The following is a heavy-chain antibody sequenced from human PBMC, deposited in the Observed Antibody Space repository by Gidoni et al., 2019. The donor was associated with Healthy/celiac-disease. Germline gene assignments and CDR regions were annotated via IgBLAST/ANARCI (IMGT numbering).Heavy chain of an antibody. D-gene: IGHD3-9*01. J-gene: IGHJ4*02. Sequence: QVQLVQSGAAVKKPGSSVQVSVRASGATFSSYTISWVRQAPGKGLEWMGRIIPILGIENYEQKFPGRVMITADKSTSTAYMELSSLRSEDTAVYYCAVNYDILTGLFDYWGQGTLVTVSS. CDR1: GATFSSYT. V-gene: IGHV1-69*02. CDR3: AVNYDILTGLFDY. CDR2: IIPILGIE.